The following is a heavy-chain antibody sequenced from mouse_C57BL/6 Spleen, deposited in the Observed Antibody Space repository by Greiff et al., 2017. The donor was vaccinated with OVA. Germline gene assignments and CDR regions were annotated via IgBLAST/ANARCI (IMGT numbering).Heavy chain of an antibody. CDR3: ARRSVRDAMDY. CDR1: GYTFTSYW. J-gene: IGHJ4*01. CDR2: IDPNSGGT. V-gene: IGHV1-72*01. Sequence: QVQLKQPGAELVKPGASVKLSCKASGYTFTSYWMHWVKQRPGRGLEWIGRIDPNSGGTKYNEKFKSKATLTVDKPSSTAYMQLSSLTSEDSAVYYCARRSVRDAMDYWGQGTSVTVSS.